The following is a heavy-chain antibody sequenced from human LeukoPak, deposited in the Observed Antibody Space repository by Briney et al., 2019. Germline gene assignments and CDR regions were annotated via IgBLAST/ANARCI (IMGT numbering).Heavy chain of an antibody. CDR1: GGSISSYY. CDR2: IYYSGST. D-gene: IGHD6-13*01. J-gene: IGHJ4*02. V-gene: IGHV4-59*01. CDR3: AREYSSSWYSQFDY. Sequence: PSETLSLTCTVSGGSISSYYWSWIRQPPGKGLEWIGYIYYSGSTNYNPSLKSRVTISVDTSKNQFSLKLSSVTAADTAVYYRAREYSSSWYSQFDYWGQGTLVTVSS.